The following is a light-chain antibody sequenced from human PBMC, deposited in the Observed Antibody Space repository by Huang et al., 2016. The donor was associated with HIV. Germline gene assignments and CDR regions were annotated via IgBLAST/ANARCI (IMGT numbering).Light chain of an antibody. J-gene: IGKJ1*01. V-gene: IGKV3-20*01. CDR3: QQYTKSPPT. CDR2: EAS. CDR1: QSVGSNF. Sequence: DIVLTQSPGTLSLSPGERATLTCRASQSVGSNFLGWYQQKPGQSPRLLIYEASYRASGSPSRFSGSGSGTDFTLTISRLDPEDLAVYYCQQYTKSPPTFGQGTKVEI.